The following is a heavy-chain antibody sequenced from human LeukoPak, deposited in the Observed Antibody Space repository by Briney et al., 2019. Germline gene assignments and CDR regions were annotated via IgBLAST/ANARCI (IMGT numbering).Heavy chain of an antibody. CDR3: AKNPPVEMATILLFDY. V-gene: IGHV3-23*01. D-gene: IGHD5-24*01. CDR2: ISGSGGST. J-gene: IGHJ4*02. Sequence: GGSLRLSCAASGFTFSSYAMSWVRQAPGKGLEWVSAISGSGGSTYYADSVKGRFTISRDNSKNTLYLQMNSLRAEDTAVYYCAKNPPVEMATILLFDYWGQGTLVAVSS. CDR1: GFTFSSYA.